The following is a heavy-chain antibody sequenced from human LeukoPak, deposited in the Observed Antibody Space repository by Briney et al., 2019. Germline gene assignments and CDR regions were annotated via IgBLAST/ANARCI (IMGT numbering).Heavy chain of an antibody. CDR3: ASLGFGDYRNY. CDR1: GFTVSSNY. CDR2: IYSGGST. Sequence: PGGSLRLSCAASGFTVSSNYMSWVRQAPGKGLEWVSVIYSGGSTYYADSVKGRFTIPRDNSKNTLYLQMNGLRAEDTAVYYCASLGFGDYRNYWGQGTLVTVSS. V-gene: IGHV3-53*01. D-gene: IGHD4-17*01. J-gene: IGHJ4*02.